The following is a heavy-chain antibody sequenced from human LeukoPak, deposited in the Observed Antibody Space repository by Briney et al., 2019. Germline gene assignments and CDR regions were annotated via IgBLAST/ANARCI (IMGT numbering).Heavy chain of an antibody. CDR1: GYAFTSYD. Sequence: ASVKVSCKASGYAFTSYDITWVRQATGQGLEWMGWMNPNSGNTGYAQKFQGRVTMTRNISISTAYMELSSLRSEDTAVYYCARGTPSGWYGTAYWGQGTLVTVSS. V-gene: IGHV1-8*01. CDR2: MNPNSGNT. D-gene: IGHD6-19*01. CDR3: ARGTPSGWYGTAY. J-gene: IGHJ4*02.